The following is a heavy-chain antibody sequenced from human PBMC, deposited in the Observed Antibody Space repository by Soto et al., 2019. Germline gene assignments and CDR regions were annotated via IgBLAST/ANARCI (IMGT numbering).Heavy chain of an antibody. Sequence: ASVKVSCKASGYTFTSYDINWVRQATGQGLEWMGWMNPNSGNTGYAQKFQGRVTMTRNTSISTAYMELSSLRSEDTTVYYCARGGRYSYGYSYYYGMDVWGQGTTVTVSS. CDR1: GYTFTSYD. CDR3: ARGGRYSYGYSYYYGMDV. D-gene: IGHD5-18*01. V-gene: IGHV1-8*01. CDR2: MNPNSGNT. J-gene: IGHJ6*02.